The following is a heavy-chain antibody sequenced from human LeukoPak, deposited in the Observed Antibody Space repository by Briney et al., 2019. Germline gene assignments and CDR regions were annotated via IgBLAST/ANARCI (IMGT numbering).Heavy chain of an antibody. CDR1: GFSVSSND. Sequence: PGGSLRLSCEASGFSVSSNDMSWVRQAPGKGLECVSVIDRGGSTFYADSVKGRFTISRDNSKNTLYLQMTSLRVEDTAEFYCAKRVGYGYGMDVWGQATTVTVSS. J-gene: IGHJ6*02. CDR3: AKRVGYGYGMDV. D-gene: IGHD6-13*01. CDR2: IDRGGST. V-gene: IGHV3-53*01.